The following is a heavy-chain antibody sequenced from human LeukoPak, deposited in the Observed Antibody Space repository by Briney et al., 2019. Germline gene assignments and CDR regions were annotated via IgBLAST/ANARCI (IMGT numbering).Heavy chain of an antibody. J-gene: IGHJ4*02. CDR2: IYSGGST. D-gene: IGHD4-23*01. V-gene: IGHV3-66*02. Sequence: GGSLRLSCAASGFTVSSNYMSWVRQAPGKGLEWVSGIYSGGSTYDADSVKGRFTISRDNSKHTLYLQMNSLSAEDTAVYYCAREPTTVVTRGWNYYFDYWGQGTLVTVSS. CDR3: AREPTTVVTRGWNYYFDY. CDR1: GFTVSSNY.